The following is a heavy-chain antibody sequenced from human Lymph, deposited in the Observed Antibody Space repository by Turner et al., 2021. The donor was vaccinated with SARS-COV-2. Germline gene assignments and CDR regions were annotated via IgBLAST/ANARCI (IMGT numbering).Heavy chain of an antibody. CDR1: GFTFSSYA. CDR2: MSGSGGDT. CDR3: AKGVRGAMIVVVIPYFDY. J-gene: IGHJ4*02. D-gene: IGHD3-22*01. V-gene: IGHV3-23*01. Sequence: EVQLLESGGGLVQPGGSVRLYCAASGFTFSSYAMSWVRQAPGKGLEWVSAMSGSGGDTYYADSVKGRFTISRDNSKNTLYLQMTSLRAEDTAVYYCAKGVRGAMIVVVIPYFDYWGQGTLVTVSS.